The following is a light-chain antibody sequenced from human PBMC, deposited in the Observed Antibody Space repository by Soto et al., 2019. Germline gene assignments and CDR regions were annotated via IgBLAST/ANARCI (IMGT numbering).Light chain of an antibody. CDR2: DVV. CDR1: SSEIGAYNY. J-gene: IGLJ1*01. Sequence: QSALTQPASVSGSPGQSITISCAGTSSEIGAYNYVSWYQHLPGKAPKLIIYDVVTRPSGIFTRFSASKSGNTASLTISGLQAEDEADYYCSSYTTRNTEVFGTGTKVTVL. V-gene: IGLV2-14*03. CDR3: SSYTTRNTEV.